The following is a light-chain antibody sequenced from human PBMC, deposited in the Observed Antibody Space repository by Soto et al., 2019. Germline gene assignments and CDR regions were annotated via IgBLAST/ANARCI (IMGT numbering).Light chain of an antibody. CDR1: LSLVYSDGNTY. CDR2: KVS. Sequence: DVVMTQSPLSLPVTLGQPASISCRSSLSLVYSDGNTYLSWFQQGPGQSPRRLIYKVSNRDSGVPDRFSGSGSGTDFTMKISRVEADDVGVYYCMQGTLWPYTFGQGTKLEIK. J-gene: IGKJ2*01. CDR3: MQGTLWPYT. V-gene: IGKV2-30*01.